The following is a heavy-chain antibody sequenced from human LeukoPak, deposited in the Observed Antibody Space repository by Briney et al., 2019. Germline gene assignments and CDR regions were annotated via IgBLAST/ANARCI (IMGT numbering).Heavy chain of an antibody. CDR3: ARVGILQDPPDY. Sequence: ASVTVSFKASGYTFTSYYMHWLRQAPGQELEWMGIINPSGGSTSYAQKFQGRVTITRDMSTSTVYMELSSLRSEDTAVYYCARVGILQDPPDYWGQGTLVTVSS. CDR1: GYTFTSYY. J-gene: IGHJ4*02. D-gene: IGHD2-21*01. CDR2: INPSGGST. V-gene: IGHV1-46*01.